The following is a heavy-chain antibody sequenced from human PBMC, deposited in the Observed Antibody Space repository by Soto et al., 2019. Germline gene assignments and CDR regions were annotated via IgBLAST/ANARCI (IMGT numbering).Heavy chain of an antibody. V-gene: IGHV4-59*01. CDR2: IYYSGST. CDR1: GGSISSYY. D-gene: IGHD2-2*01. J-gene: IGHJ4*02. CDR3: ARGVAPAGFDY. Sequence: PSETLSLTCTVSGGSISSYYWSWIRQPPGKGLEWIGYIYYSGSTNYNPSLKSRVTISVDTSKNQFSLKLSSVTAADTAVYYCARGVAPAGFDYWGQGTLVTVSS.